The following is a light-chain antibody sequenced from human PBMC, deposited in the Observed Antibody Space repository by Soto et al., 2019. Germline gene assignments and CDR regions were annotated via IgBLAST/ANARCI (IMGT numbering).Light chain of an antibody. CDR1: QSISNN. J-gene: IGKJ1*01. V-gene: IGKV1-27*01. CDR3: QKYNSSPPVT. CDR2: AAT. Sequence: DIQMTQSPSSLSASVGDRVTITCRASQSISNNLAWYQQKPGQVPKLLIYAATTLPSGVPSRFSGGGSGTNFTLTISSLQPEDVAPYYCQKYNSSPPVTFGQGTKVEIK.